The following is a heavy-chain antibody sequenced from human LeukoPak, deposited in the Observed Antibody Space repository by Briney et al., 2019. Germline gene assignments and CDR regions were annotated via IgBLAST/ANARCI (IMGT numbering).Heavy chain of an antibody. CDR3: ARLSPHSIVVVPAAILPDY. D-gene: IGHD2-2*01. V-gene: IGHV4-59*08. CDR2: IYYSGST. Sequence: SETLSLTCTVSGGSISSYYWSWIRQPPGKGLEWIGYIYYSGSTNYNPSLKSRVTISVDTPKNQFSLKLSSVTAADTAVYYCARLSPHSIVVVPAAILPDYWGQGTLVTVSS. CDR1: GGSISSYY. J-gene: IGHJ4*02.